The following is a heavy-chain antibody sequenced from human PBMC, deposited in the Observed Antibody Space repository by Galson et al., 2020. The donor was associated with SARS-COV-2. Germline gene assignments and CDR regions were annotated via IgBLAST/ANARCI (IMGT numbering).Heavy chain of an antibody. CDR1: GFTFSSYA. J-gene: IGHJ2*01. D-gene: IGHD2-21*02. CDR3: GTYCGGACSSFTQPTYWYFDL. Sequence: SLKISCAASGFTFSSYAIHWVRQAPGKGLEWVAGISYDGSSEYYADSVKGRFTISRDNSKSTLYLQMSSLRAEDTAIYYCGTYCGGACSSFTQPTYWYFDLWGRGTLVTVSS. V-gene: IGHV3-30-3*01. CDR2: ISYDGSSE.